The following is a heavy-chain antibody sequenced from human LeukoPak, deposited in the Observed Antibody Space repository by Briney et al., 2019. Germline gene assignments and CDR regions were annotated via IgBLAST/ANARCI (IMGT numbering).Heavy chain of an antibody. J-gene: IGHJ4*02. Sequence: GGSLRLSCAVSGFTVGSNSMSWVRQAPGKGLEWVSFIYSDNTHYSDSVKGRFTISRDNSKNTLYLQMNSLRAEDTAVYYCARRAGAYSHPYDYWGQGTLVTVSS. CDR1: GFTVGSNS. D-gene: IGHD4/OR15-4a*01. CDR2: IYSDNT. CDR3: ARRAGAYSHPYDY. V-gene: IGHV3-53*01.